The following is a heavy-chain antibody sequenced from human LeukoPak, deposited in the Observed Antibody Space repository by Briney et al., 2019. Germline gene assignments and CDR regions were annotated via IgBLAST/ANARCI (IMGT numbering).Heavy chain of an antibody. J-gene: IGHJ4*02. Sequence: PGGSLRLSCAASGFTFSSYGMNWVRQAPGKGLEWVATISGSGDSTYYTESVKGRFTISRDNSRNTVYLQLNSLRVEDTAIYYCAKGAWGTVLDYWGQGTQVTVSS. CDR3: AKGAWGTVLDY. CDR2: ISGSGDST. D-gene: IGHD3-16*01. V-gene: IGHV3-23*01. CDR1: GFTFSSYG.